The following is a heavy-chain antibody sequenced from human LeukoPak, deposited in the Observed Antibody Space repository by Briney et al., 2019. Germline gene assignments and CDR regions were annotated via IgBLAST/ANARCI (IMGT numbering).Heavy chain of an antibody. CDR2: ISGSGGST. Sequence: GGSLRLSCAASGFTFSSYAMSWVRQAPGKGLEWVSAISGSGGSTYYADSVKGRFTISRDNSKNTLYLQMNSLRAEDTAVYYCAKGDCSSTSCYRDAFDIWGQGTMVTVSS. CDR3: AKGDCSSTSCYRDAFDI. J-gene: IGHJ3*02. CDR1: GFTFSSYA. D-gene: IGHD2-2*01. V-gene: IGHV3-23*01.